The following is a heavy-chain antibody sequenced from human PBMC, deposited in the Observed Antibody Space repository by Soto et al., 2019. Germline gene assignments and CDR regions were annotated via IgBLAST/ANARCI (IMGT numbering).Heavy chain of an antibody. D-gene: IGHD6-19*01. V-gene: IGHV3-23*01. CDR1: GFIFTNYA. CDR2: IGGRGNSA. Sequence: PGGSLRLSCAASGFIFTNYAMNWVRQAPGKGLEWVSVIGGRGNSAYYADSVQGRFTISRDNSKSTLSLQMSSLTADDTAIYYCVRDGRGCFDFWGRGTMVTVSS. J-gene: IGHJ3*01. CDR3: VRDGRGCFDF.